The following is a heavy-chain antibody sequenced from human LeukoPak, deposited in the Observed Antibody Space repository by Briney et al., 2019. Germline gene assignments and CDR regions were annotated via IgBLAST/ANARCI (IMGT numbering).Heavy chain of an antibody. CDR3: AKFKGHYYYDSSGYCDN. V-gene: IGHV3-23*01. D-gene: IGHD3-22*01. CDR1: GFTFRNYA. Sequence: GGSLRLSCAASGFTFRNYAMGWVRQAPGKGLEWVSVISAADGDNTYYADSVKGRFSISRDNSNYTLHLQMNSLRAEDTAVFYCAKFKGHYYYDSSGYCDNWGQGTLVTVSS. CDR2: ISAADGDNT. J-gene: IGHJ4*02.